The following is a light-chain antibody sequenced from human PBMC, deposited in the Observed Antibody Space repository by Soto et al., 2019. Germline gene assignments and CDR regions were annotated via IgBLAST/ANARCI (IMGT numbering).Light chain of an antibody. V-gene: IGLV2-14*03. CDR2: DVS. Sequence: QSVLTQPASVSGSPGQSITISCTGTNSDVVVYNYVSWYQHLPDKAPKLIIYDVSNRPSGVSNRFSGSKSGNTASLTISGLQAEDEADYYCSSYSRTSSVFGTGTKVTVL. CDR1: NSDVVVYNY. CDR3: SSYSRTSSV. J-gene: IGLJ1*01.